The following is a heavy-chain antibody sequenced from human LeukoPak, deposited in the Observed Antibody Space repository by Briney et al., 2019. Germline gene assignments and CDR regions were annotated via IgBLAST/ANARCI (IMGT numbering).Heavy chain of an antibody. CDR2: ILGSGGST. CDR3: AKWGDYDVLTGYYVPDY. Sequence: GGSLRLSCAASGFTFSNYAMSWVRQAPGKGLEWVSAILGSGGSTYYADSVKGRFTVSRDNSKSSLYLQMNSLRAEDTALYYCAKWGDYDVLTGYYVPDYWGQGTLVTVSS. D-gene: IGHD3-9*01. CDR1: GFTFSNYA. J-gene: IGHJ4*02. V-gene: IGHV3-23*01.